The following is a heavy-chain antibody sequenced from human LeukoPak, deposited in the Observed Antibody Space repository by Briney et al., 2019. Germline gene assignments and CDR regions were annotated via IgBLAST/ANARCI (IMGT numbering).Heavy chain of an antibody. V-gene: IGHV4-59*11. J-gene: IGHJ6*04. CDR1: GCSISGHY. Sequence: PSETLSLTCTVSGCSISGHYWTWVRQPPGEGLEWIGHIHYSGKADYNPSLRSRITISVDTSKNQISLKVTSVIDADTGVYYCVRFGVDYDMDVWGKGTTVTVSS. D-gene: IGHD3-16*01. CDR3: VRFGVDYDMDV. CDR2: IHYSGKA.